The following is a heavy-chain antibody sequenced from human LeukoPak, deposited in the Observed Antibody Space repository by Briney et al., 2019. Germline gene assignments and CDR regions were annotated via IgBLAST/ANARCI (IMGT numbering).Heavy chain of an antibody. CDR1: GGSISSSNW. V-gene: IGHV4-4*02. Sequence: SGTLSLTCAVSGGSISSSNWWSWVRQPPGKGLEWIGEIYHSGSTNYNPSLKSRVTISVDKSKNQFSLKLSSVTAADTAVYYCATRRSHYYGSGSYFWFDPWGQGTLVTVPS. J-gene: IGHJ5*02. D-gene: IGHD3-10*01. CDR3: ATRRSHYYGSGSYFWFDP. CDR2: IYHSGST.